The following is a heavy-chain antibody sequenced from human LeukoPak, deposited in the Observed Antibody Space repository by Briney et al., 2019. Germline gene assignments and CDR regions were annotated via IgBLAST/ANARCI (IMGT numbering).Heavy chain of an antibody. J-gene: IGHJ5*02. D-gene: IGHD2-2*01. CDR2: ICYSGST. Sequence: SETLSLTCTVSGGSISSYYWSWIRQPPGKGLEWIGYICYSGSTNYNPSLKSRVTISVDTSKNQFSLKLSSVTAADTAVYYCARELVVVPAASNWFDPWGQGTLVTVSS. V-gene: IGHV4-59*01. CDR1: GGSISSYY. CDR3: ARELVVVPAASNWFDP.